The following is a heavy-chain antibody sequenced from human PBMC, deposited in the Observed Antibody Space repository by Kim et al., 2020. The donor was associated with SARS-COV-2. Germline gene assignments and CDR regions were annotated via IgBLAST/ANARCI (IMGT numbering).Heavy chain of an antibody. V-gene: IGHV4-34*01. CDR3: ARFTYYYDSSGPWYFDL. Sequence: SETLSLTCAVYGGSFSGYYWSWIRRPPGKGLEWIGEINHSGSTNYNPSLKSRVTISVDTSKNQFSLKLSSVTAADTAVYYCARFTYYYDSSGPWYFDLWGRGTLVTVSS. D-gene: IGHD3-22*01. CDR2: INHSGST. J-gene: IGHJ2*01. CDR1: GGSFSGYY.